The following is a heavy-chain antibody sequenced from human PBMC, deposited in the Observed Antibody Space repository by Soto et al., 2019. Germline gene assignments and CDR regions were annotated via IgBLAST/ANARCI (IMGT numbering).Heavy chain of an antibody. CDR1: GQSFSGHS. Sequence: QVQLQQWGAGLVKPSETLSLSCAVYGQSFSGHSWAWIRQPPGKGLEWIGEINESGSTYYNPSLKSRVTISTATSTNQFSLKLSAVSAADTAAYFCARGSGIVALPGELEDVNYDYWGQGTLVNVSS. V-gene: IGHV4-34*01. CDR3: ARGSGIVALPGELEDVNYDY. D-gene: IGHD1-1*01. J-gene: IGHJ4*02. CDR2: INESGST.